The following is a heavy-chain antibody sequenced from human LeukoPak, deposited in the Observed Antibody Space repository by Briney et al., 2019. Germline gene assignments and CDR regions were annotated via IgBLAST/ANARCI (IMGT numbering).Heavy chain of an antibody. Sequence: SETLSLTCTVSGGSISSSSYYWGWIRQPPGKGLQWIGSIYYSGSTYYNPSLKSRVTISVDTSKNQFSLKLSSVPAAATAVYYCPRHPTLSYGDYVGSDDNWFAPWGQGTLVTVSS. V-gene: IGHV4-39*01. CDR3: PRHPTLSYGDYVGSDDNWFAP. CDR2: IYYSGST. D-gene: IGHD4-17*01. J-gene: IGHJ5*02. CDR1: GGSISSSSYY.